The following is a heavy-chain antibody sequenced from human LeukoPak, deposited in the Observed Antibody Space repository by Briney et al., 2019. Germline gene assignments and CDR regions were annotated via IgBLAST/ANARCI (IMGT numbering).Heavy chain of an antibody. V-gene: IGHV4-38-2*01. CDR3: ASDIRYYDFWSGYPWYFEY. Sequence: PSETLSLTCAASGYSISSGYYWGWIRQPAGKGLEWIGSIYHSGSTYYNPSLKSRVTISVDTSKNQFSLKLSSVTAADTAVYYCASDIRYYDFWSGYPWYFEYWGQGTLVTVSS. J-gene: IGHJ4*02. CDR1: GYSISSGYY. CDR2: IYHSGST. D-gene: IGHD3-3*01.